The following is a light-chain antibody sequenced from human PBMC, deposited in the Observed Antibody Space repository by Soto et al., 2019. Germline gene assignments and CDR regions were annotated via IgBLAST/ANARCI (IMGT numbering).Light chain of an antibody. CDR2: KAS. Sequence: DIQMTQSPSTLSASVGDRVTITCRASQSISSWLAWYQQKPGKAPKLLIYKASSLESGVPSRFSGSGSGTEFTLTISSLQPDDFATYYCQQYNSYSPTWTFRQGTKVEIK. J-gene: IGKJ1*01. V-gene: IGKV1-5*03. CDR1: QSISSW. CDR3: QQYNSYSPTWT.